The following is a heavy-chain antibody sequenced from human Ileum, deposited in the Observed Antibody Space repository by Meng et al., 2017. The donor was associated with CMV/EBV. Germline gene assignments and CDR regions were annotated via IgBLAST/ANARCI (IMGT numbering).Heavy chain of an antibody. D-gene: IGHD2-2*01. CDR1: TGYN. Sequence: TGYNMHWVRKSPGQGLEWMGWVNPNKGNTKYAQKFQGRITMARDTSIRTANLELSRLRSDDTAVYYCARMGYCSSTTCSDIPEYFQDWGQGTLVTVSS. V-gene: IGHV1-2*02. J-gene: IGHJ1*01. CDR3: ARMGYCSSTTCSDIPEYFQD. CDR2: VNPNKGNT.